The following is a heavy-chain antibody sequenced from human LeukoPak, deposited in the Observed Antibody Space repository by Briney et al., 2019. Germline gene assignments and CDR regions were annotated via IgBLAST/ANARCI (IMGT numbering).Heavy chain of an antibody. D-gene: IGHD6-13*01. CDR3: ARHGEKRAAAGSLFDY. CDR1: GFTFSSYS. CDR2: ISSSSSTI. J-gene: IGHJ4*02. V-gene: IGHV3-48*04. Sequence: GGSLRLSCAASGFTFSSYSMNWVRQAPGKGLEWVSYISSSSSTIYYADSVKGRFTISRDNAKNSLYLQMNSLRAEDTAVYYCARHGEKRAAAGSLFDYWGQGTLVTVSS.